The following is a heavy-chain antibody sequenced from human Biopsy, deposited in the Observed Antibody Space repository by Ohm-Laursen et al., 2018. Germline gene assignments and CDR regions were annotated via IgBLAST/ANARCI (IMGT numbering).Heavy chain of an antibody. CDR1: GESFNGYY. CDR2: INHSGRT. D-gene: IGHD4-23*01. CDR3: ARRPYGGTRYWYFDL. V-gene: IGHV4-34*01. J-gene: IGHJ2*01. Sequence: SDTLSLTCAVYGESFNGYYWSWIRQTPGKGLEWIGEINHSGRTNYNPSLKSRVTISVDTSKNQFSLKVNSVTAADTAVYYCARRPYGGTRYWYFDLWGRGTLVTVSS.